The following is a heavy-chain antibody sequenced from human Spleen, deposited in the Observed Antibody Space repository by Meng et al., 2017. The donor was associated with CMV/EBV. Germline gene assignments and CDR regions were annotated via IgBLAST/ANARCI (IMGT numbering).Heavy chain of an antibody. CDR3: ARDADILLAPAARSDY. D-gene: IGHD2-2*01. Sequence: ASVKVSCKTSGYSFTGYYMHWVRQAPGQGLEWMGWINPKSGGKNYAQRFRGRVTMTRDTSVSTTYMELSRLTSDDTAVYYCARDADILLAPAARSDYWSQGTLVTVSS. CDR1: GYSFTGYY. CDR2: INPKSGGK. J-gene: IGHJ4*02. V-gene: IGHV1-2*02.